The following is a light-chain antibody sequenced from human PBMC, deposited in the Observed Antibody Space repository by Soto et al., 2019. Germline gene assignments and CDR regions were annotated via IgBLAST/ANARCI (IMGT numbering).Light chain of an antibody. J-gene: IGLJ1*01. CDR3: SSCTSSSTRV. V-gene: IGLV2-14*03. Sequence: QSVLTQPASVSGSPGQSITISCTGTSSDVGGYKYVSWYQQHPGKAPKLMIYDIRNRPSGVSNRFSGSKSGNTASLTISGLQAEDEADYYCSSCTSSSTRVFGTGTKLTVL. CDR1: SSDVGGYKY. CDR2: DIR.